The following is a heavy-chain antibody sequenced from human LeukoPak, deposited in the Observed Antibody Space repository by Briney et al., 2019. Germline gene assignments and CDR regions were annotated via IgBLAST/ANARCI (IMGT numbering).Heavy chain of an antibody. V-gene: IGHV3-30-3*01. CDR3: ARSYRSGWYYFDY. D-gene: IGHD6-19*01. CDR2: ISYDGSNK. CDR1: GFTFSSYA. Sequence: PGGSLRLSCAASGFTFSSYAMHWVRQAPGKGLEWVAVISYDGSNKYYADSVKGRFTISRDTSKNTLYMQMNSLRAEDTAVYYCARSYRSGWYYFDYWGQGALVTVSS. J-gene: IGHJ4*02.